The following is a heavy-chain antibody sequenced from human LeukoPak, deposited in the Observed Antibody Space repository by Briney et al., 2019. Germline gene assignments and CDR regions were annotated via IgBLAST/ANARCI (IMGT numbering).Heavy chain of an antibody. V-gene: IGHV3-11*04. Sequence: PGGSLRLSCVTSGFTFSDYFMNWIRQAPGKGPEWLSFINSDGNNIYYRDSVKGRFTISRDNAKKTLYLEMNNLRVDDTAIYYWATSRVFDFWGQGTLVAVSS. CDR3: ATSRVFDF. CDR2: INSDGNNI. J-gene: IGHJ4*02. CDR1: GFTFSDYF.